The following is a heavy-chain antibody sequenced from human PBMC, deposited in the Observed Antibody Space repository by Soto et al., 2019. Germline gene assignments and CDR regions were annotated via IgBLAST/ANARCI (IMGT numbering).Heavy chain of an antibody. Sequence: QVQLVQSGAEVRKPGSSLRVSCKSSGATFSTTGISWVRQAPGQGLEWMGGIIPLFGTPKYARKFQGRVSITADESTNTVYMELNSLRPADAAVYYCARASPVICGGGPCYRLDSSFDSWGQGSLVILSS. CDR2: IIPLFGTP. CDR1: GATFSTTG. D-gene: IGHD2-21*01. J-gene: IGHJ5*01. V-gene: IGHV1-69*01. CDR3: ARASPVICGGGPCYRLDSSFDS.